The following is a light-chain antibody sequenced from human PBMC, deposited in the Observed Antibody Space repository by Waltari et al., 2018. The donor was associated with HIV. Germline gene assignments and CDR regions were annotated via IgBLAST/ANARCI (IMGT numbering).Light chain of an antibody. V-gene: IGLV2-8*01. CDR1: SSDAGGYNY. CDR2: EVS. CDR3: SSSRV. J-gene: IGLJ3*02. Sequence: SALTPPPPASGSPGQSVTISCTGTSSDAGGYNYVSWYQQHPGKAPKLMTYEVSKRPSGVPDRFSGSKSGNTASLTVSGLQAEDEADYYCSSSRVFGGGTKLTVL.